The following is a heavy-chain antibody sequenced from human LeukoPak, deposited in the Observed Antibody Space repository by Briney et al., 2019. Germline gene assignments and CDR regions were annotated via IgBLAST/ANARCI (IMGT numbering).Heavy chain of an antibody. V-gene: IGHV3-23*01. CDR3: AKAAGSGSYDDAFDI. D-gene: IGHD1-26*01. CDR1: GFTFSSYA. J-gene: IGHJ3*02. CDR2: ISGSGGST. Sequence: GGSLRLSRAASGFTFSSYAMSWVRQAPGKGLEWVSAISGSGGSTYYADSVKGRFTISRDNSKNTLYLQMNSLRAEDMALYYCAKAAGSGSYDDAFDIWGQGTMVTVSS.